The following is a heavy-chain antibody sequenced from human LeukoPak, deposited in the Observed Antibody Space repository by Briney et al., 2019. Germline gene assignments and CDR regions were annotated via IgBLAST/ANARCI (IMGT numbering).Heavy chain of an antibody. CDR2: ISSNGGST. D-gene: IGHD3-16*02. J-gene: IGHJ1*01. CDR1: GFTFSSYA. CDR3: VKTPLRLGELSPEYFQH. Sequence: GGSLRLSCSASGFTFSSYAMHWVRQAPGKGLEYVSAISSNGGSTYYADSVKGRFTISRDNSKNKLYLQMSSLRPEDTAVYYCVKTPLRLGELSPEYFQHWGQGTLVTVSS. V-gene: IGHV3-64D*09.